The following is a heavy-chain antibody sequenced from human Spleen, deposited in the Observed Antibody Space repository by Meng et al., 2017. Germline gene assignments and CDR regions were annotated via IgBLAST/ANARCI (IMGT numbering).Heavy chain of an antibody. D-gene: IGHD3-10*01. CDR3: ARGTPGRRYADY. Sequence: QVQLVQSGAEVKKPGSSVKVSCKASGGTFSSYTISWVRQAPGQGLEWMGRIIPILGIADYAQKFQGRVTVTADRPTATAYMELRNLRSDDTGVYYCARGTPGRRYADYWGQGTLVTVSS. J-gene: IGHJ4*02. CDR1: GGTFSSYT. V-gene: IGHV1-69*02. CDR2: IIPILGIA.